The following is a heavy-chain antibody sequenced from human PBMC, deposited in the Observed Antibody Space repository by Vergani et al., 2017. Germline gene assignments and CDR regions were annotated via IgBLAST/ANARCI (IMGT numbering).Heavy chain of an antibody. V-gene: IGHV1-46*01. CDR1: GYTFTSYY. J-gene: IGHJ5*02. CDR2: INPRGGST. CDR3: ARDSRYCSSTSCYVGRDWFDP. Sequence: QVQLVQSGAEVKKPGASVKVSCKASGYTFTSYYMHWVRQAPGQGLEWMGIINPRGGSTSYAQKFQGRVTMTRDTSTSTVYMELSSLRSEDTAVYYCARDSRYCSSTSCYVGRDWFDPWGQGTLVTVYS. D-gene: IGHD2-2*01.